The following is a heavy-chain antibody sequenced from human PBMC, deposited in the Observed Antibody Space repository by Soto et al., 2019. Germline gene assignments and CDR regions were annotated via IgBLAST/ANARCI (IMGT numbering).Heavy chain of an antibody. D-gene: IGHD2-15*01. CDR3: ARDQGYCSGGSCYVAGY. CDR2: INSDGSST. Sequence: EVQLVESGGGLVQPGGSLRLSCAASGFTFSSYWMHWVRQAPGKGLVWVSRINSDGSSTNYADSVKGRFTISRDNAKNTLYQQMNSLRAEDTAVYYCARDQGYCSGGSCYVAGYWGQGTLVTVSS. J-gene: IGHJ4*02. V-gene: IGHV3-74*01. CDR1: GFTFSSYW.